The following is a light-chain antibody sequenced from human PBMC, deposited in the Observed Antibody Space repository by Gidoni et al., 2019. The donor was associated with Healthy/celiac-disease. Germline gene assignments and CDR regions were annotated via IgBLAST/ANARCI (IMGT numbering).Light chain of an antibody. CDR1: QSVSSY. V-gene: IGKV3-11*01. CDR3: QHRINWPLIT. J-gene: IGKJ5*01. CDR2: DAS. Sequence: DIVLTQSQATLSLSPGERATLSCRASQSVSSYLAWYQQKPGQAPRLLIYDASNMATVIPARFSGSGSVTYFTLTISRLEPEDFAVYYGQHRINWPLITCGQWTRLEIK.